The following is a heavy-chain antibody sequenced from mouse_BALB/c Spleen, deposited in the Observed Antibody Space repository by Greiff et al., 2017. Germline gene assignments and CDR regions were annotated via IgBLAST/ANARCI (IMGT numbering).Heavy chain of an antibody. CDR2: ISSGSSTI. Sequence: EVKLVESGGGLVQPGGSRKLSCAASGFTFSSFGMHWVRQAPEKGLEWVAYISSGSSTIYYADTVKGRFTISRDNPKNTLFLQMTSLRSEDTAMYYCARGDPYAMDYWGQGTSVTVSS. V-gene: IGHV5-17*02. CDR3: ARGDPYAMDY. CDR1: GFTFSSFG. J-gene: IGHJ4*01.